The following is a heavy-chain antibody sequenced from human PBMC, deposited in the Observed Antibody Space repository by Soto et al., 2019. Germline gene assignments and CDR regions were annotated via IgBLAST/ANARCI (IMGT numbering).Heavy chain of an antibody. Sequence: GGSLRLSCAASGFTFSSYDMHWVRQATGKGLEWVSAIGTAGDTYYPGSVKGRFTISRENAKNSLYLQMNSLRAGDTAVYYCARGIGTIFGVAFDAFDIWGQGTMVTVSS. V-gene: IGHV3-13*01. CDR3: ARGIGTIFGVAFDAFDI. D-gene: IGHD3-3*01. CDR2: IGTAGDT. CDR1: GFTFSSYD. J-gene: IGHJ3*02.